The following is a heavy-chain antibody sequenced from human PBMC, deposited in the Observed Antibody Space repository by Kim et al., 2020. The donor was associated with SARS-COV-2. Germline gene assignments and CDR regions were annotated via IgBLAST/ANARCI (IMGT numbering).Heavy chain of an antibody. Sequence: ASVKVSCKASGYPFSTYGFTWVRQAPGQGLEWMGWISTYNGNTNYAQKLQGRVTMTTDTSTTTAYMELRTLRSDDTAVYYCARVWFGGLSGYYYYGVDVW. CDR1: GYPFSTYG. CDR2: ISTYNGNT. V-gene: IGHV1-18*01. CDR3: ARVWFGGLSGYYYYGVDV. J-gene: IGHJ6*01. D-gene: IGHD3-10*01.